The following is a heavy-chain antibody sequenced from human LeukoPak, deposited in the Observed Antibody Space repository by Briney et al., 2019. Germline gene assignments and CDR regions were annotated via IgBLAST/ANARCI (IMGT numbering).Heavy chain of an antibody. Sequence: SETLSLTCTVSGGSISSSNYYWGWIRQPPGKGLEWIGSIYYSGGTYYNPSLKSRVTIFVDTSKNQFSLKLSSVTAADTAVYYCATSYYYDSSGYRILDYWGQGTLVTVSS. J-gene: IGHJ4*02. CDR3: ATSYYYDSSGYRILDY. D-gene: IGHD3-22*01. V-gene: IGHV4-39*01. CDR1: GGSISSSNYY. CDR2: IYYSGGT.